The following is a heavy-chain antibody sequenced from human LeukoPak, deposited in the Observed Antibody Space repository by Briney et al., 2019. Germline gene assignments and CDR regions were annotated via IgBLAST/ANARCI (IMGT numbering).Heavy chain of an antibody. J-gene: IGHJ6*02. CDR1: GFTFSSYA. V-gene: IGHV3-23*01. CDR3: AKVRVYYYNMDV. Sequence: PGGSLRLSCAASGFTFSSYAMNWVRQAPGKGLEWVSVITASGGSTYYADSVKGRFTISRDNSKSTLYLQMNSLRAEDTAVYYCAKVRVYYYNMDVWGQGTTVTVSS. CDR2: ITASGGST.